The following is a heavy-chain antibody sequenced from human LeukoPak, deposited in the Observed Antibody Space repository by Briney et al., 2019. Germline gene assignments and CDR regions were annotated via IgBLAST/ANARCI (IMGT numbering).Heavy chain of an antibody. V-gene: IGHV4-34*01. CDR2: INHSGST. CDR1: GGSFSGNY. CDR3: AGTYYYDSSGYYHYSL. J-gene: IGHJ4*02. D-gene: IGHD3-22*01. Sequence: SETLSLTCAVYGGSFSGNYWSWIRQPPGKGLEWIGEINHSGSTNSNPSLKSRVTISADTSKNQFSLKLSSVTAADTAVYYCAGTYYYDSSGYYHYSLWGQGTLVTVSS.